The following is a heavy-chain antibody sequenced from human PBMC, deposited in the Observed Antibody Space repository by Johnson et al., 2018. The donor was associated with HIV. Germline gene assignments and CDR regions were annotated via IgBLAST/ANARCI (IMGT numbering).Heavy chain of an antibody. CDR1: GFTFDDFG. CDR2: INWSGNSA. Sequence: VQLVESGGRVVRPGGSLRLSCVASGFTFDDFGMSWVRQAPGKGLEWVSSINWSGNSAYYVDSVKGRFTISRDNAKNSLYLQMNSLRAEDTALYYCAKDIIDSSSSRGAFDIWGQGTMVTVSS. V-gene: IGHV3-20*04. CDR3: AKDIIDSSSSRGAFDI. J-gene: IGHJ3*02. D-gene: IGHD6-6*01.